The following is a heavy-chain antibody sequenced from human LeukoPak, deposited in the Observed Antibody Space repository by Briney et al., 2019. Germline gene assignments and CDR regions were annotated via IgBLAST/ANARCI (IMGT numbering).Heavy chain of an antibody. J-gene: IGHJ6*02. CDR3: ARRPYSDTSGRLSDV. D-gene: IGHD3-22*01. CDR2: IGSSGSPT. Sequence: PGGSLRLSCGASGFAFSSYNMNWVRQAPGKGLEWISYIGSSGSPTHYADSVGGRFTISRDNAKNSLYLQMNSLRDEDTAVYFCARRPYSDTSGRLSDVWGQGTTVTVSS. CDR1: GFAFSSYN. V-gene: IGHV3-48*02.